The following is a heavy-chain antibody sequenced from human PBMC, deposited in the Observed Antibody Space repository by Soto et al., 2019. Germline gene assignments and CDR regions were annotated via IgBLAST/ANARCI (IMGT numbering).Heavy chain of an antibody. CDR1: GYTFTSHG. CDR2: ISTFHGSI. V-gene: IGHV1-18*01. Sequence: QVQLVQSGGEVKKPGASVKVSCKAAGYTFTSHGISWVRQAPGQGLEWMGWISTFHGSINYAQKFQGRVTMTIDTSTSTAYMELRSLRSDDTAVYYCARFYSSGWPRGYFDYWGQGTPVTVSA. CDR3: ARFYSSGWPRGYFDY. D-gene: IGHD6-19*01. J-gene: IGHJ4*02.